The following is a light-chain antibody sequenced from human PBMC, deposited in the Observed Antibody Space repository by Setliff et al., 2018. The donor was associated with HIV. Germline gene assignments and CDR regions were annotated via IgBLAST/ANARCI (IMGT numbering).Light chain of an antibody. CDR3: QSYDSRLNGYV. V-gene: IGLV1-40*01. Sequence: QSVLTQPPSVSGAPGLRVTIYCSGSSSNVGTGFGVQWYQQFPGAAPKLLIHDTNSRPSEVPARFSGSKSGASASLAINGLEAEDEADYYCQSYDSRLNGYVFGTGTKVTVL. CDR2: DTN. CDR1: SSNVGTGFG. J-gene: IGLJ1*01.